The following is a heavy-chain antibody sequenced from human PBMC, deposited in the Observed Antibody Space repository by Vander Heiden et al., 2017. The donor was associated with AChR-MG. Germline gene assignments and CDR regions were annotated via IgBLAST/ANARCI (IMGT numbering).Heavy chain of an antibody. CDR1: GYTFTNHY. J-gene: IGHJ5*01. CDR3: VAEQTGKGDS. CDR2: ISPGGDRT. V-gene: IGHV1-46*04. Sequence: QVQLVQSGPEVTKPGASLTLSCRTSGYTFTNHYMHWVRQAPGQGRECRGIISPGGDRTFYEQRLWGRIAVTRDTSTDTVYMQLFSLTSEDAAVYYCVAEQTGKGDSWGQGTLGTVSS.